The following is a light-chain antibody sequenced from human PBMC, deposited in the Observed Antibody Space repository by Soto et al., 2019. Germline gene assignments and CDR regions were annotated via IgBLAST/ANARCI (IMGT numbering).Light chain of an antibody. CDR1: SSDVGGYKY. CDR2: EVS. J-gene: IGLJ1*01. Sequence: QSVLTQPASVSGSPGQSITISCTGTSSDVGGYKYVSWYQQHPGKAPKLMIYEVSNRPSGVSHRFSGSKSGNTASLTISGLQDEDEADYYCSSYTTANTYVFGTGTKVTVL. V-gene: IGLV2-14*01. CDR3: SSYTTANTYV.